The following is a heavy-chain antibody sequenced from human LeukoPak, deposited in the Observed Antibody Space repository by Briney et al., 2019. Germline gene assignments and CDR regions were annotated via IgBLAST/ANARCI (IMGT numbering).Heavy chain of an antibody. J-gene: IGHJ5*02. CDR3: ARGGGIAAASNWFDP. Sequence: SQTLSLTCALSGDSVSSNSAAWNWIRQSPSRGLEWLGRTYYRSRWYNDYAESVKSRITINPDTFKNQFSLQLNSVTPEDTAVYYCARGGGIAAASNWFDPWGQGTLVTVSS. CDR2: TYYRSRWYN. D-gene: IGHD6-13*01. V-gene: IGHV6-1*01. CDR1: GDSVSSNSAA.